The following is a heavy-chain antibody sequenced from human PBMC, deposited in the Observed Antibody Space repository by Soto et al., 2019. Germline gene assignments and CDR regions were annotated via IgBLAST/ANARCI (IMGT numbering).Heavy chain of an antibody. Sequence: PSETLSLTCTVSGGSISSGDYYWSWIRQPPGKGLEWIGYIYYSGSTYYNPSLKSRVTISVDTSKNQFSLKLSSVTAADTAVYYCARGYSYGYYFDYWGQGTLVTVS. CDR1: GGSISSGDYY. CDR3: ARGYSYGYYFDY. V-gene: IGHV4-30-4*01. D-gene: IGHD5-18*01. CDR2: IYYSGST. J-gene: IGHJ4*02.